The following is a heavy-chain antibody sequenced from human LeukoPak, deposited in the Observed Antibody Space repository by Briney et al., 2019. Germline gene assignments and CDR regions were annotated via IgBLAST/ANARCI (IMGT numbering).Heavy chain of an antibody. Sequence: GGSLRLSCAASGFTFSSYEMNWVRQAPGKGLEWVSAISGSGGSTYYADSVKGRFTISRDNSKNTLYLQMNSLRAEDTAVYYCAKGIVEAAAGTGWGQGTLVTVSS. D-gene: IGHD6-13*01. J-gene: IGHJ4*02. CDR3: AKGIVEAAAGTG. CDR1: GFTFSSYE. CDR2: ISGSGGST. V-gene: IGHV3-23*01.